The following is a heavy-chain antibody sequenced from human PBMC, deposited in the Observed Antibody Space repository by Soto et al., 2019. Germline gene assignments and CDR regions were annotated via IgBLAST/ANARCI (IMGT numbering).Heavy chain of an antibody. D-gene: IGHD4-4*01. CDR1: AFTFSSYA. CDR3: ARERNHRLDYYYYGMDV. J-gene: IGHJ6*02. Sequence: SLRLSCAPSAFTFSSYAMHWVRQAAGKGLEWVAVISYDGSNKSYADSVKGRFTISRDNSKNTLYLQMNSLRAEDTAVYYCARERNHRLDYYYYGMDVWGQGTTVTVSS. CDR2: ISYDGSNK. V-gene: IGHV3-30-3*01.